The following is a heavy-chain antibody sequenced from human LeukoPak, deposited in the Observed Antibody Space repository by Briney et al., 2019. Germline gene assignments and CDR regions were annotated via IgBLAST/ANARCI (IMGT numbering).Heavy chain of an antibody. V-gene: IGHV1-69*05. D-gene: IGHD2-21*02. CDR1: GGTFSSYA. Sequence: SVKVSCKASGGTFSSYAISWVRQAPGQGLEWMGVIIPIFGTANYAQKFQGRVTMTRDTSTSTVYMELSSLRSEDTAIYYCARVGCGGDCYADAFDIWGQGAMVTVSS. CDR2: IIPIFGTA. J-gene: IGHJ3*02. CDR3: ARVGCGGDCYADAFDI.